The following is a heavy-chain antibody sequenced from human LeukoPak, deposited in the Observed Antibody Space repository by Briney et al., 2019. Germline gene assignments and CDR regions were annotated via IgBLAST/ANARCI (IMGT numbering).Heavy chain of an antibody. CDR3: AREGIAAAATNLGADY. Sequence: PGGSLRLSCAASGFTFSSYGMHWVRQAPGKGLEWVAVISYDGSNKYYADSVKGRFTISRDNSKNTLYLQMNSLRAEDTAVYYCAREGIAAAATNLGADYWGQGTLVTVSS. D-gene: IGHD6-13*01. CDR2: ISYDGSNK. J-gene: IGHJ4*02. V-gene: IGHV3-30*03. CDR1: GFTFSSYG.